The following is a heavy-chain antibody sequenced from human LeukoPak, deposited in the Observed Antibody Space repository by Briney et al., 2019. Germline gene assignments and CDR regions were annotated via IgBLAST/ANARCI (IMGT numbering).Heavy chain of an antibody. CDR3: ASRDLNYFDY. V-gene: IGHV3-30*04. Sequence: PGGSLRLSCAASGFTFSSYAMHWVRQAPGKGLERVAVISYDGSNKYYADSVKGRFTISRDNSKNTLYLQMNSLRAEDTAVYYCASRDLNYFDYWGQGTLVTVSS. J-gene: IGHJ4*02. CDR1: GFTFSSYA. D-gene: IGHD5-24*01. CDR2: ISYDGSNK.